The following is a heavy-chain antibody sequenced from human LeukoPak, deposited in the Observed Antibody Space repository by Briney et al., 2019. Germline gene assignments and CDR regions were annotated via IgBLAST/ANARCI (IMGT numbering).Heavy chain of an antibody. J-gene: IGHJ5*02. Sequence: AGSLRLPCAASRFTLSSYSLHTHHPAPHKCLHPLSSTRSRSPYIYYANSVNGRFTISRDNAKNSLYLQMNSLRAEDTAVYYCARGVTIFGVVIPRWFDPWGQGTLVTVSS. CDR1: RFTLSSYS. CDR3: ARGVTIFGVVIPRWFDP. D-gene: IGHD3-3*01. CDR2: TRSRSPYI. V-gene: IGHV3-21*01.